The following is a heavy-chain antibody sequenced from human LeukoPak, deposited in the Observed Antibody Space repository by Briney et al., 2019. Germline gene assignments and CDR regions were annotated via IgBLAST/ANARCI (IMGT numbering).Heavy chain of an antibody. Sequence: SETLSLTCTVSGGSISSYYWSWIRQPAGKGLEWIGRIYTSGSTNYNPSLKSRVTISVDTSKNQFSLKLSSVTAADTAMYYCARDYTAAAGHYGMDVWGQGTTVTVSS. D-gene: IGHD6-13*01. V-gene: IGHV4-4*07. CDR1: GGSISSYY. J-gene: IGHJ6*02. CDR2: IYTSGST. CDR3: ARDYTAAAGHYGMDV.